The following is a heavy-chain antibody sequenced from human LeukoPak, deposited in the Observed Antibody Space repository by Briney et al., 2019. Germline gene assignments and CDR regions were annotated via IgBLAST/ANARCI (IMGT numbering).Heavy chain of an antibody. J-gene: IGHJ3*02. CDR2: ISTYNGDT. CDR3: ARDLGGWYRPDAFDM. V-gene: IGHV1-18*01. Sequence: ASVKVSCKASGYIFTSYGINWVRQAPGQGLEWMGWISTYNGDTNFAQKVQGRVTMTTDTSTRTAYMELRSLRFDDTAIYYCARDLGGWYRPDAFDMWGQGTMVTVSS. CDR1: GYIFTSYG. D-gene: IGHD6-19*01.